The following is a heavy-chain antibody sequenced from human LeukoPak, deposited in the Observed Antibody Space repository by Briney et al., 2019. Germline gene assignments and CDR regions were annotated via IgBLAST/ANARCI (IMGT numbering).Heavy chain of an antibody. CDR1: GGSFSGYY. CDR2: INHSGST. J-gene: IGHJ3*02. Sequence: PSETLSLTCAVYGGSFSGYYWSWIRQPPGKGLEWIGEINHSGSTNYNPSLKSRVTISVDTSKNQFSLKLSSVTAADTAVYYCARVGYNWNDSGSPNAFDIWGQGTMVTVSS. V-gene: IGHV4-34*01. D-gene: IGHD1-1*01. CDR3: ARVGYNWNDSGSPNAFDI.